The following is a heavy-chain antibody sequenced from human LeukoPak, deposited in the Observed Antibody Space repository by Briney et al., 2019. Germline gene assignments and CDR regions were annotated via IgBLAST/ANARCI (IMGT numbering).Heavy chain of an antibody. CDR1: GLTFDTHG. CDR2: IWYDGSIK. J-gene: IGHJ6*02. V-gene: IGHV3-33*01. CDR3: VRISCTGSRCKPYSYYDMDV. D-gene: IGHD2-15*01. Sequence: GGSLRLSCAASGLTFDTHGMHWVRQAPGKGQKWVAVIWYDGSIKYYSDSVKGRFTISRDNSKNTLYLQMNSLRAEDTAVYYCVRISCTGSRCKPYSYYDMDVWGQGTTVTVSS.